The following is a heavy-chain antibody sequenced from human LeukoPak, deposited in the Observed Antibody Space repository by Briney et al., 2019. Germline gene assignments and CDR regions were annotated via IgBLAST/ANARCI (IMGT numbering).Heavy chain of an antibody. D-gene: IGHD4-11*01. Sequence: SETLSLTCAVYGGSFTIYSWTWIRQPPGKSLEWVGEISPSGNTQYNPSLKSRVTISLDASKSQFYQKLNSVTAADTAVYYCARRVRSADYRLDYWGQGTLATVSS. J-gene: IGHJ4*02. CDR2: ISPSGNT. V-gene: IGHV4-34*01. CDR1: GGSFTIYS. CDR3: ARRVRSADYRLDY.